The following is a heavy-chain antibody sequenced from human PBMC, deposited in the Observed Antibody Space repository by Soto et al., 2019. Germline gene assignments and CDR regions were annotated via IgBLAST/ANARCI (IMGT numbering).Heavy chain of an antibody. CDR3: VSGRGWLPDY. V-gene: IGHV3-7*01. Sequence: EVQLVESGGDLVQPGGSLRLSCAASGITFSDYWMNWVRQAPGKGLEWVAIINQDVSMILYVDSVKGRFTISRDNAKNSLYLQMNSLRDEDAAVYYCVSGRGWLPDYWGQGTLVTVSS. J-gene: IGHJ4*02. CDR2: INQDVSMI. D-gene: IGHD6-19*01. CDR1: GITFSDYW.